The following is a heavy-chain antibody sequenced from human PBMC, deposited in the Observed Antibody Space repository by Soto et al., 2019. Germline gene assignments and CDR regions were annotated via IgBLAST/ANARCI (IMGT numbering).Heavy chain of an antibody. J-gene: IGHJ6*02. CDR3: ARDRGDILTGYHSQYYYYCYGMDV. CDR1: GFTFSSYA. CDR2: ISYDGSNK. Sequence: GGSLRLSCAASGFTFSSYAMHWVRQAPGKGLERVAVISYDGSNKYYADSVKGRFTISRDNSKNTLYLQLNSLRAEDTAVYYCARDRGDILTGYHSQYYYYCYGMDVWGQGTTVTVSS. V-gene: IGHV3-30-3*01. D-gene: IGHD3-9*01.